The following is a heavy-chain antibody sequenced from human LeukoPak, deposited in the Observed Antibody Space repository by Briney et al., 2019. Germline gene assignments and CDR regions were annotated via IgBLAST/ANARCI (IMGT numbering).Heavy chain of an antibody. CDR2: ISYDGSNK. V-gene: IGHV3-30-3*01. CDR3: ARAWYYGGKGDFDY. D-gene: IGHD4-17*01. CDR1: GFTFSSYA. Sequence: GGSLRLPCAASGFTFSSYAMHWVRQAPGKGLEWVAVISYDGSNKYYADSVKGRFTISRDNSKNTLYLQMNSLRAEDTAVYHCARAWYYGGKGDFDYWGQGTLVTVSS. J-gene: IGHJ4*02.